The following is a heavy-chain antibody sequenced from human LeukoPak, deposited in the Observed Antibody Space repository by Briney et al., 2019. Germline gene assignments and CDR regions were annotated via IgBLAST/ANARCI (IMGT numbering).Heavy chain of an antibody. CDR1: GGSISSYY. V-gene: IGHV4-59*01. CDR2: IYYSGST. D-gene: IGHD5-18*01. J-gene: IGHJ4*02. Sequence: SETLSLTCTVSGGSISSYYWGWIRQPPGKGLEWIGYIYYSGSTNYNPSLKSRVTISVDTSKNQFSLKLSSVTAADTAVYYCASTAGYSYGTDYFDYWGQGTLVTVSS. CDR3: ASTAGYSYGTDYFDY.